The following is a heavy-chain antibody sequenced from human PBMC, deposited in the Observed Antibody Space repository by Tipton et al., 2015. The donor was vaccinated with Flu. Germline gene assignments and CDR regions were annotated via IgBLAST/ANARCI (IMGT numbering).Heavy chain of an antibody. CDR3: AKRIAVLGGQDY. CDR1: GFTFSSYA. J-gene: IGHJ4*02. V-gene: IGHV3-23*01. Sequence: SLRLSCSASGFTFSSYAMSWVRQAPGKGLEWVSVISGSGGTTYYADHVKGRITISRDNSKNTLYQKMNCLRAEDTAVYYWAKRIAVLGGQDYWGQGTPVTVSS. CDR2: ISGSGGTT. D-gene: IGHD2-15*01.